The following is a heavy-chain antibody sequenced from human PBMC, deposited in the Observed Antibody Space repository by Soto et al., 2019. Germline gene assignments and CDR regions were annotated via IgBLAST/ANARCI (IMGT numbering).Heavy chain of an antibody. V-gene: IGHV1-2*02. Sequence: DSVKVSCKASGYTFTGYFIHWVRQAPGQGLEWMGWINANSGGTNYGQKFQGRVMMTRDTSISTAYMELSRLTSDDTALYFCARVTDYSDTSVYYRWIDNWVPGTLLTVS. CDR2: INANSGGT. D-gene: IGHD3-22*01. CDR1: GYTFTGYF. CDR3: ARVTDYSDTSVYYRWIDN. J-gene: IGHJ4*02.